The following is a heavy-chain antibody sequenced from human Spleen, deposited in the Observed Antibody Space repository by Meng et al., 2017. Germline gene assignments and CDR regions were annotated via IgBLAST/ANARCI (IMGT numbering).Heavy chain of an antibody. CDR1: GFTFSSYA. D-gene: IGHD3-10*01. CDR2: ISYDGTNK. V-gene: IGHV3-30*04. Sequence: GESLKISCAASGFTFSSYAFHWVRQAPGKGLEWVAVISYDGTNKFHADSVKGRFTISRDNSKNTLYLQMNNLRSEDTAVYYCASWLSPYGSGNYYYYGMDVWGQGTTVTVSS. J-gene: IGHJ6*02. CDR3: ASWLSPYGSGNYYYYGMDV.